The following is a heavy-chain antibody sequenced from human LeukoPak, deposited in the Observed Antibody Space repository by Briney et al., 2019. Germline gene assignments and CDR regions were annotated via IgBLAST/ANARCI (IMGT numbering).Heavy chain of an antibody. Sequence: SETLSLTCAVSGGSVSSSNWWSWVRQPPGKGLEWIEEIYHSGSTNYNPSLKNRVTISVDKSKNQFSLKLSSVTAADTAVYYCARGSSWYDYWGQGTLVTVSS. CDR2: IYHSGST. CDR1: GGSVSSSNW. V-gene: IGHV4-4*02. J-gene: IGHJ4*02. D-gene: IGHD6-13*01. CDR3: ARGSSWYDY.